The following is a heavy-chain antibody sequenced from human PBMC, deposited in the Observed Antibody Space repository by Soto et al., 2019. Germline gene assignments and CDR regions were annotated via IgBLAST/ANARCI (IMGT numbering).Heavy chain of an antibody. CDR3: ARDRGPSSGYYPYWFDP. Sequence: SETLSLTCTVSGGSVSSGSYYWSWIRQPPGKGLEWIGYIYYSGSTNYNPSLKSRVTISVDTSKNQFSLKLSSVTAADTAVYYCARDRGPSSGYYPYWFDPWGQGTLVTVS. J-gene: IGHJ5*02. V-gene: IGHV4-61*01. CDR2: IYYSGST. CDR1: GGSVSSGSYY. D-gene: IGHD3-22*01.